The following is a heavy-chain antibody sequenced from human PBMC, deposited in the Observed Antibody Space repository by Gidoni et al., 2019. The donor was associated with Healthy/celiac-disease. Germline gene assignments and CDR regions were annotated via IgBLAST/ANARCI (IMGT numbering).Heavy chain of an antibody. CDR1: GFSLSTSGVG. Sequence: QITLKESGPTLVKPTQTLTLTCTFSGFSLSTSGVGVGWIRQPPGTALEWIALIYWDDDKRYSPSLKSRLTITKDTSKNQVVLTMTNMYPVDTATYYCAHRRRGSYWFDPWGQGTLVTVSS. V-gene: IGHV2-5*02. CDR3: AHRRRGSYWFDP. D-gene: IGHD1-26*01. CDR2: IYWDDDK. J-gene: IGHJ5*02.